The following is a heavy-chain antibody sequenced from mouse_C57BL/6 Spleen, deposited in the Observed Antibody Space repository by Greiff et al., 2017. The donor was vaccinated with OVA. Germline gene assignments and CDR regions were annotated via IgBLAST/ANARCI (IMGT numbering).Heavy chain of an antibody. J-gene: IGHJ4*01. Sequence: VKLMESGAELVRPGASVTLSCKASGYTFTDYEMHWVKQTPVHGLEWIGAIDPETGGTAYNQKFKGKAILTADKSSSTAYMELRSLTSEDSAVYYCTRGNYGSSLYYAMDDWGQGTSVTVSS. CDR2: IDPETGGT. D-gene: IGHD1-1*01. CDR3: TRGNYGSSLYYAMDD. V-gene: IGHV1-15*01. CDR1: GYTFTDYE.